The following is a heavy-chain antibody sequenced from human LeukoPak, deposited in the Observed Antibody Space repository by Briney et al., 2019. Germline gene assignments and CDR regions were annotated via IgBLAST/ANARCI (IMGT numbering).Heavy chain of an antibody. D-gene: IGHD2-15*01. CDR1: GGSISSNNW. Sequence: PSETLSLTCAVSGGSISSNNWWSWVRQPPGKGLEWIGEIYHSGSTNYNPSLKSRVTISVDTSKNQFSLKLSSVTAADTAVYYCARGRESIVEVVAAKRAFDYWGQGTLVTVSS. CDR2: IYHSGST. V-gene: IGHV4-4*02. CDR3: ARGRESIVEVVAAKRAFDY. J-gene: IGHJ4*02.